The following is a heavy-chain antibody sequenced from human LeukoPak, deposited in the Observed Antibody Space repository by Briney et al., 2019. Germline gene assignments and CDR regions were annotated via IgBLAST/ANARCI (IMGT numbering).Heavy chain of an antibody. V-gene: IGHV4-59*08. J-gene: IGHJ5*02. Sequence: SETLSLTCTVSSASINNNFWTWIRQPPGKGLEWIGYIYSSGSANYNPSLKSRVTISGDTSKNQISLKLTSVTAADTAVYFCARHRDYYDTWGQGTLVTVSS. CDR2: IYSSGSA. CDR3: ARHRDYYDT. D-gene: IGHD3-22*01. CDR1: SASINNNF.